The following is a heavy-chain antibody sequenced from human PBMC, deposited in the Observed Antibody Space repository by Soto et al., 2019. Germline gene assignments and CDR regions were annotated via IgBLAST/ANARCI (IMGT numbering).Heavy chain of an antibody. V-gene: IGHV4-59*01. Sequence: SETLSLTCSVSGSSMTTYYWHWIRQAPGKGLEWIGFIYNSGRGSTNYNPSLKSRVTISIDTSKNQFSLKLRSVTAADTAVYFCARGYYNILTGFYTDYWGHGTLVTVSS. J-gene: IGHJ4*01. CDR3: ARGYYNILTGFYTDY. CDR1: GSSMTTYY. CDR2: IYNSGRGST. D-gene: IGHD3-9*01.